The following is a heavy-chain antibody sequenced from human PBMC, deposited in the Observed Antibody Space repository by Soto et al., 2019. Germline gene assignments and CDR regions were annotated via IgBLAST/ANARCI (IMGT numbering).Heavy chain of an antibody. CDR3: ARALWFGEPLYYYYGMDV. CDR1: GGSIRSGGYS. J-gene: IGHJ6*02. Sequence: SETLSLTCAVSGGSIRSGGYSWSWIRQPPGKGLEWIGYIYHSGSTYYNPSLKSRVTISVDRSKNQFSLKLSSVTAADTAVYYCARALWFGEPLYYYYGMDVWGQGTTVTVSS. D-gene: IGHD3-10*01. V-gene: IGHV4-30-2*01. CDR2: IYHSGST.